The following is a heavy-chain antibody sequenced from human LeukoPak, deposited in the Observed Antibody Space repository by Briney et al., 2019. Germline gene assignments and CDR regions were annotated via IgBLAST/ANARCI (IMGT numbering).Heavy chain of an antibody. J-gene: IGHJ4*02. CDR1: GGTLSGFY. V-gene: IGHV4-34*01. CDR2: INHSGST. CDR3: ARVYSSSWAFDY. D-gene: IGHD6-13*01. Sequence: SETLSLTCGVYGGTLSGFYWSWIRQSPGKGLEWIGEINHSGSTNYNPSLKSRVTISLDTSKNQFSLKLSSVAAADTAVYYCARVYSSSWAFDYWGQGTLVTVSS.